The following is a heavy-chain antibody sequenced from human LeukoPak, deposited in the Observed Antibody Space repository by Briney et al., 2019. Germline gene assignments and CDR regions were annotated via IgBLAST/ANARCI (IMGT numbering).Heavy chain of an antibody. Sequence: SQTLSLTCTVSGGSISSGDYYWSWIRQPPGKGLEWIGYIYYSGSTYYNPSLKSRVTISVDTSKNQFSLKLSSVTAADTAVYYCASQDRRSNWFDPWGQGTLVTVSS. J-gene: IGHJ5*02. CDR1: GGSISSGDYY. CDR3: ASQDRRSNWFDP. CDR2: IYYSGST. V-gene: IGHV4-30-4*08. D-gene: IGHD1-14*01.